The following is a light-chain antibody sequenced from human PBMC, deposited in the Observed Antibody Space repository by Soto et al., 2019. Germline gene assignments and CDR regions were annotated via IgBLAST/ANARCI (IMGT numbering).Light chain of an antibody. J-gene: IGKJ2*01. CDR3: QQYNDYQYT. Sequence: DIQMTQSPSTLSASVGDRVTITCRASQSITTWLAWYQQKPGKAPKLLIYKATNLQSGVPSRFSGSGSGTECSLTISSLQPEDFAIYYCQQYNDYQYTFGQGTKLEIK. CDR2: KAT. CDR1: QSITTW. V-gene: IGKV1-5*03.